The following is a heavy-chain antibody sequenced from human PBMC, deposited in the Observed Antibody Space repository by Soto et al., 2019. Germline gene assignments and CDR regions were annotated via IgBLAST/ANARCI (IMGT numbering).Heavy chain of an antibody. V-gene: IGHV4-4*02. D-gene: IGHD3-3*01. CDR1: GGSISSSNW. Sequence: PSETLSLTCAVSGGSISSSNWWSWVRQPPGKGLEWIGEIYHSGSTNYNPSLKSRVTISVDKSKNQFSLKLSSVTAADTAVYYCARDKGKFYDFWSGSTSYYYYGMDVWRQGTKVT. CDR3: ARDKGKFYDFWSGSTSYYYYGMDV. J-gene: IGHJ6*02. CDR2: IYHSGST.